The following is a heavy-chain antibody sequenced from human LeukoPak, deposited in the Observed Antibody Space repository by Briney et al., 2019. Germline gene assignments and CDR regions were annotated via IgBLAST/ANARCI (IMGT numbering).Heavy chain of an antibody. CDR1: GYTFTGYY. J-gene: IGHJ4*02. Sequence: ASVKVSCKASGYTFTGYYMHWVRQAPGQGLEWMGWIDPNSGGTNYAQKFQGRVTMTRDTSISTAYMVLNRLRSDDTAVYYCARPDCGGDCYLFDYWGQGTLVTVSS. D-gene: IGHD2-21*02. V-gene: IGHV1-2*02. CDR2: IDPNSGGT. CDR3: ARPDCGGDCYLFDY.